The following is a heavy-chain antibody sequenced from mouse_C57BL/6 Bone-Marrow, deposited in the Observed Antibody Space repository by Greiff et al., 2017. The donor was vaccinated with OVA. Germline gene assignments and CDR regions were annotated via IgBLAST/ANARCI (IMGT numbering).Heavy chain of an antibody. CDR1: GFTFSDYG. V-gene: IGHV5-17*01. CDR2: ISSGSSTI. J-gene: IGHJ3*01. D-gene: IGHD2-5*01. Sequence: EVKLMESGGGLVKPGGSLKLSCAASGFTFSDYGMHWVRQAPEKGLEWVAYISSGSSTIYYADTVKGRFTISRDNAKNTLFLKMTSLRSEDTAMDYCARTTYYSNFAWFAYWGQGTLVTVSA. CDR3: ARTTYYSNFAWFAY.